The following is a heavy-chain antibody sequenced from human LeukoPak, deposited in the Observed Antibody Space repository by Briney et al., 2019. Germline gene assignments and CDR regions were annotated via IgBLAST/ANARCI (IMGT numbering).Heavy chain of an antibody. CDR1: GGSISSYY. D-gene: IGHD3-9*01. CDR3: AREADILNYYYYMDV. V-gene: IGHV4-4*07. Sequence: SETLSLTCTVSGGSISSYYWSWLRQPAGKGLEWIGRIYTSGSTNYNPSLKSRVTMSVDTSKNQFSLKLSSVTAADTAVYYCAREADILNYYYYMDVWGKGTTVTISS. CDR2: IYTSGST. J-gene: IGHJ6*03.